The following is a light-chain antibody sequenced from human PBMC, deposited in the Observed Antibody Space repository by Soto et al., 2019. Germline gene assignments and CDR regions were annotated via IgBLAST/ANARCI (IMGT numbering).Light chain of an antibody. CDR2: EVS. CDR1: SSDVGSYRF. CDR3: SSYAGNNNVI. J-gene: IGLJ2*01. V-gene: IGLV2-8*01. Sequence: QSALTQPPSASGSPGQLVTISCTGTSSDVGSYRFVSWYQQHPGKAPKLLIYEVSKRPSGVPDRFSASTSGNTASLTVSGLQADDEADYYCSSYAGNNNVIFGGGTKLTVL.